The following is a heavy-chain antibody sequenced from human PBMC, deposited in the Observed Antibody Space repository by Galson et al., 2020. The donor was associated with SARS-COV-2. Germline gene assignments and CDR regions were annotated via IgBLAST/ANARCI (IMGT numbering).Heavy chain of an antibody. J-gene: IGHJ4*02. CDR3: AKDRGNDYGDQLDF. Sequence: GGSLRLSCAASGFTFSSYAMAWVRQAPGQGLEWVSGISGGGGSTYYADSVKGRFTISRDISQNTVYLQMSSLRAADTAVYYCAKDRGNDYGDQLDFWGQGTQVTVSS. V-gene: IGHV3-23*01. CDR1: GFTFSSYA. D-gene: IGHD4-17*01. CDR2: ISGGGGST.